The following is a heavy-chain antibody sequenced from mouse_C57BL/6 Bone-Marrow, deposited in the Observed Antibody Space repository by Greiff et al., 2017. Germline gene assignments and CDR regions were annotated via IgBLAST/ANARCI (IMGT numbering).Heavy chain of an antibody. CDR2: ISLKSDNYAT. CDR1: GFTFSNYW. Sequence: EVKVEESGGGLVQPGGSMKLSCVASGFTFSNYWMNWVRQSPEKGLEWVAQISLKSDNYATHYAGSVKGRFTISKYDSKSNVYRLINNLKAEDTGIYSCTDRSYDYWGQGTTLTVSS. CDR3: TDRSYDY. V-gene: IGHV6-3*01. J-gene: IGHJ2*01.